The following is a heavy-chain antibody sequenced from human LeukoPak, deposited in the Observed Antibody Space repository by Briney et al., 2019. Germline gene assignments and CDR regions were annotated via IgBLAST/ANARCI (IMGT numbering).Heavy chain of an antibody. D-gene: IGHD1-26*01. V-gene: IGHV3-23*01. J-gene: IGHJ4*02. Sequence: GGSLRLSCAASGFTFSSYAMSWGRQAPGKGVEWVSAISGSGGSTYYADSVKGGFTISRDNSKNTLYLQMNSLRAEDTAVYYCAKDLARWELLPETFDYWGQGTLVTVSS. CDR3: AKDLARWELLPETFDY. CDR1: GFTFSSYA. CDR2: ISGSGGST.